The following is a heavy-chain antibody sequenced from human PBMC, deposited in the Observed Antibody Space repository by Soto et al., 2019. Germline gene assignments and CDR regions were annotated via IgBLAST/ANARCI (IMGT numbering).Heavy chain of an antibody. CDR3: ARDRYGDPLWGQDDFDY. CDR1: GFTFSSYA. V-gene: IGHV3-23*01. J-gene: IGHJ4*02. D-gene: IGHD4-17*01. Sequence: EAQLLESGGGLVQPGGSLRLSCAASGFTFSSYAMSWVRQAPGKGLEWVSTISDSGNSTYSADSVKGRFTISRDNSKNTLYLQMNSLRAEDTAVYYCARDRYGDPLWGQDDFDYWGQGTLVTVSS. CDR2: ISDSGNST.